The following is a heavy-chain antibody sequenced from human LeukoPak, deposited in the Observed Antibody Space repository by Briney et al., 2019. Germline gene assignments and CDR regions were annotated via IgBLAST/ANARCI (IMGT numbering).Heavy chain of an antibody. CDR3: ATLPYCSSTSCYDTNWFDP. Sequence: GASVKVSCKASGYTFTNYGISWVRQAPGKGLEWMGGFDPEDGETIYAQKFQGRVTMTEDTSTDTAYMELSSLRSEDTAVYYCATLPYCSSTSCYDTNWFDPWGQGTLVTVSS. CDR2: FDPEDGET. D-gene: IGHD2-2*01. CDR1: GYTFTNYG. V-gene: IGHV1-24*01. J-gene: IGHJ5*02.